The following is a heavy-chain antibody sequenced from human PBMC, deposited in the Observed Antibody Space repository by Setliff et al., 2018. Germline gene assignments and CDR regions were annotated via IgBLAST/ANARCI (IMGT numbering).Heavy chain of an antibody. Sequence: PSETLSLTCTVSGGSIGSGGYYWSWIRQHPGKGLEWIGYIYYSGSTYYNPSLKSRVTISVDTSKYQFSLKLSSVTAADTAVYYCARDPLTTNRRRAFDIWGQGTMVTVSS. CDR1: GGSIGSGGYY. CDR3: ARDPLTTNRRRAFDI. V-gene: IGHV4-31*03. CDR2: IYYSGST. J-gene: IGHJ3*02. D-gene: IGHD4-17*01.